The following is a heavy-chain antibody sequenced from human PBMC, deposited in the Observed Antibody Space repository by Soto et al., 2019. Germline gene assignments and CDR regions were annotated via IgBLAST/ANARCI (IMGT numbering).Heavy chain of an antibody. CDR1: GFTFDDYA. CDR2: ISWNSGSI. V-gene: IGHV3-9*01. J-gene: IGHJ6*03. Sequence: EVQLVESGGGLVQPGRSLRLSCAASGFTFDDYAMHWVRQAPGKGLEWVSGISWNSGSIGYADSVKGRFTISRDNAKNSLYLQMNSLRAEDTALYYCAKVGSSSWYGEGYYYMDVWGKGTTVTVSS. D-gene: IGHD6-13*01. CDR3: AKVGSSSWYGEGYYYMDV.